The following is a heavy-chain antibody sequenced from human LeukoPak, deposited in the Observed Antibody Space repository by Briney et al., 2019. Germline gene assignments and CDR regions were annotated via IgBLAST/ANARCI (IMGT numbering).Heavy chain of an antibody. CDR3: AKGRGGGGYCSSTSCHWSLGY. J-gene: IGHJ4*02. CDR2: ISGSGGST. D-gene: IGHD2-2*01. Sequence: GGSLRLSCAASGFTFSSYAMSWVRQAPGKGLEWVSAISGSGGSTYYADSVKGRFTISRDNSKNTLYLQMNSLRAEDTAVYYCAKGRGGGGYCSSTSCHWSLGYWGQGTLVTVSS. V-gene: IGHV3-23*01. CDR1: GFTFSSYA.